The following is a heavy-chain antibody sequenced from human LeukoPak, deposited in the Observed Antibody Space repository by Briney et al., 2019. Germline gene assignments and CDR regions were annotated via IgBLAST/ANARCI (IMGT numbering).Heavy chain of an antibody. CDR3: ARQTGRFSPDY. J-gene: IGHJ4*02. CDR2: IYYSGST. V-gene: IGHV4-39*01. Sequence: SETLSLTCTVSGGSISSSRYYWGWIRQPPGKGLEWIGSIYYSGSTYYNPSLKSRVTISVDTSKNQFSLKLSSVTAADTAVYYCARQTGRFSPDYWGQGTLVTVSS. D-gene: IGHD3-3*01. CDR1: GGSISSSRYY.